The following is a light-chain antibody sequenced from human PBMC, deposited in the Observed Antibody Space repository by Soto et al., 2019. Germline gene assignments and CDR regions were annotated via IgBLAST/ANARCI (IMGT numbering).Light chain of an antibody. J-gene: IGKJ1*01. CDR3: QPYNSWWT. Sequence: EIMLTKSPATLSLYPGERATLSCRASQSVSSYLAWYQQKPGQAPRLLIYDASNRATGIPARFSGSGSGTDFTLTICCLEPEDIAVYYCQPYNSWWTFAQGAKVDNK. CDR1: QSVSSY. V-gene: IGKV3-11*01. CDR2: DAS.